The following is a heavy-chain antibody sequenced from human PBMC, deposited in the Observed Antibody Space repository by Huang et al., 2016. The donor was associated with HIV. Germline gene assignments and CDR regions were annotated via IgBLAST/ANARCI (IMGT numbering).Heavy chain of an antibody. CDR3: AKDRGDGYSGYDYDY. D-gene: IGHD5-12*01. CDR1: GFTFSNYA. J-gene: IGHJ4*02. CDR2: ISGSSGTI. Sequence: EVQLWESGGTLVQPGGSLRLSCGAFGFTFSNYAMSWVRQAPGEGMGWVSFISGSSGTIYDADSVKGRITISRDNVKKTVYLQMNSLRVEDAAVYYCAKDRGDGYSGYDYDYWGQGTLVTVSS. V-gene: IGHV3-23*01.